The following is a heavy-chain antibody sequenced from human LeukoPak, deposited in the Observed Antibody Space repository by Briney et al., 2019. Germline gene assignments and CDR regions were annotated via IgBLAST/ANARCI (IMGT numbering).Heavy chain of an antibody. CDR2: IYYSGST. J-gene: IGHJ4*02. V-gene: IGHV4-39*07. Sequence: SETLSLTCTVSGGSISSSSYYWGWIRQPPGKGLEWIGSIYYSGSTYYNPSLKSRVTISVDTSKNQFSLKLSSVTAADTAVYYCARDHIVGATKDYWGQGTLVTVFS. CDR3: ARDHIVGATKDY. D-gene: IGHD1-26*01. CDR1: GGSISSSSYY.